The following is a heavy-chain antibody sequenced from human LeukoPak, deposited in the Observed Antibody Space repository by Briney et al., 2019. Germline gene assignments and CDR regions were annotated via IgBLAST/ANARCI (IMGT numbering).Heavy chain of an antibody. CDR2: ISGDGGST. V-gene: IGHV3-43*02. D-gene: IGHD3-22*01. CDR3: AKDGDYDSSGYYLHAFDI. Sequence: GGSLRLSCAASGFTFDDYAMHWVRQAPGKGLEWVSLISGDGGSTYYADSVKGRFTISRDSSKNSLYLQMNSLRTEDTALYYCAKDGDYDSSGYYLHAFDIWGQGTMVTVSS. J-gene: IGHJ3*02. CDR1: GFTFDDYA.